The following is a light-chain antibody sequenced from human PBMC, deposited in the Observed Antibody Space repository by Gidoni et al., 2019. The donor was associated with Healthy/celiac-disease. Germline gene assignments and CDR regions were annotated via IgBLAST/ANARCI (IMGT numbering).Light chain of an antibody. CDR1: KLVDKY. Sequence: ELTQQHAVTVAPGQTASITCSGDKLVDKYACWYQQKPGQSPVLVIYQDRQRPSGIPERFSGSNSGNTATLTIRGTQAMDEADYYCQAWDSSTAVFGTGTKVTVL. CDR2: QDR. J-gene: IGLJ1*01. V-gene: IGLV3-1*01. CDR3: QAWDSSTAV.